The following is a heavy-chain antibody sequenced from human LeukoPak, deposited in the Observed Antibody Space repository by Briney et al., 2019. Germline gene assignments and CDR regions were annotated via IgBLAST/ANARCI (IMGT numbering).Heavy chain of an antibody. D-gene: IGHD6-19*01. Sequence: AASVKVSCKASGGTFSSYAISWVRQAPGQGLEWMGGIIPIFGTANYAQKFQGRVTITADESTSTAYMELSSLRSEDTAVYYCARDRDSSGWSRFDYWGQGTLVTVSS. V-gene: IGHV1-69*01. J-gene: IGHJ4*02. CDR3: ARDRDSSGWSRFDY. CDR2: IIPIFGTA. CDR1: GGTFSSYA.